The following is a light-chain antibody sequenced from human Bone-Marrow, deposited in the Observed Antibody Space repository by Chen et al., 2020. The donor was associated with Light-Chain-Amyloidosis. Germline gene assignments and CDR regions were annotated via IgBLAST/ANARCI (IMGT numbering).Light chain of an antibody. CDR3: FSTDSSDNHGGV. J-gene: IGLJ3*02. V-gene: IGLV3-10*01. CDR2: DGS. CDR1: ALPYKY. Sequence: SYELTQPPSASVSPGQTARITCSGDALPYKYTYWYQQKSGQAPVLVIYDGSRRPSGIPERFSASSSGTIATLTVSGAQVEDEADYYCFSTDSSDNHGGVFGGGTKLTVL.